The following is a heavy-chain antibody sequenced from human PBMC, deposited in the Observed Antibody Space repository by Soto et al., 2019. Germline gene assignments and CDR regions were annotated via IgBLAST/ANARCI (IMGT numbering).Heavy chain of an antibody. V-gene: IGHV3-53*01. CDR2: VYLGDST. CDR1: GFAIRDYY. CDR3: VRGDGDYHDGNGYLGRH. Sequence: GGSLRLSCAVSGFAIRDYYMSWVRQAPGKGLEWVSVVYLGDSTFYADSVKGRFTIFRDDSKNTLYLQMNSLRVEDTAVYYFVRGDGDYHDGNGYLGRHWGQGTLVTVSS. J-gene: IGHJ4*02. D-gene: IGHD5-18*01.